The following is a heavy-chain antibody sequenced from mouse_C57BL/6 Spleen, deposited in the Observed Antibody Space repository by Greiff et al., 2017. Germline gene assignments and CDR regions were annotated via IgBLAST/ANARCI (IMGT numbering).Heavy chain of an antibody. Sequence: QVQLQQSGPELVKPGASVKISCKASGYAFSSSWMNWVKQRPGKGLEWIGRIYPGDGDTNYNGKFKGKATLTADNSSSTAYMQLSSLTSEDSAVYFCAVTGRGYFDVWGTGTTVTVSS. V-gene: IGHV1-82*01. J-gene: IGHJ1*03. CDR3: AVTGRGYFDV. D-gene: IGHD4-1*01. CDR1: GYAFSSSW. CDR2: IYPGDGDT.